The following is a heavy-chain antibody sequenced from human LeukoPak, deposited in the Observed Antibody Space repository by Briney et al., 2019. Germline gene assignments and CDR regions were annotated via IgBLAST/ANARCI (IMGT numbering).Heavy chain of an antibody. D-gene: IGHD3-10*01. CDR2: INHSGST. CDR3: ARGRYYGSGSYYNVLDLDY. Sequence: GSLRLSCAASGFTFSSYSMNWVRQAPGKGLEWIGEINHSGSTNYNPSLKSRVTISVDTSKNQFSLKLSSVTAADTAVYYCARGRYYGSGSYYNVLDLDYWGQGTLVTVSS. V-gene: IGHV4-34*01. J-gene: IGHJ4*02. CDR1: GFTFSSYS.